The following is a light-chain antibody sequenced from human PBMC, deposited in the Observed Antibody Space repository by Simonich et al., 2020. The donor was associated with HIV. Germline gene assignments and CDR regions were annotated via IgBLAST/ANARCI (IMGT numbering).Light chain of an antibody. V-gene: IGKV4-1*01. J-gene: IGKJ4*01. CDR2: WAS. Sequence: DIVMTQSPDSLAVSLGERANINCKSIQNVLNSSNNNHSLAWYQQIPGQPPKLLIYWASTRESGVPDRFSGSGSGTDFTLTISSLQAEDVAVYYCQQYYAPPLTFGGGTRVEIK. CDR3: QQYYAPPLT. CDR1: QNVLNSSNNNHS.